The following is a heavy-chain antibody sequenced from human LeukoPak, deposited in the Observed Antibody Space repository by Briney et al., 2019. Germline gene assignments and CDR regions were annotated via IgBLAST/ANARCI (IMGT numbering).Heavy chain of an antibody. V-gene: IGHV1-2*02. D-gene: IGHD3-22*01. CDR3: ARELNYDSSGYYFDY. Sequence: GASVKVSCKASGYTFTVYFMHWARQAPGQGLEWMGWINPNSGGTNYAQKFQGRVTMTRDTSISTAYMELSRPRSDDTAVYYCARELNYDSSGYYFDYWGQGTLVTVSS. CDR2: INPNSGGT. J-gene: IGHJ4*02. CDR1: GYTFTVYF.